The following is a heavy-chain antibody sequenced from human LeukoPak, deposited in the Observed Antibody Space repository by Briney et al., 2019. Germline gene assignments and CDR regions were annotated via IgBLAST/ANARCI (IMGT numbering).Heavy chain of an antibody. Sequence: SETLSLTCTVSGGAISNYYWSWIRQPPGKGLEWIGYIYYSGSTNYNPSLKSRVTISVDTSKKQFSLKLSSVTAADTAVYYCARVYCGGGGCYYGMDVWGQGTTVTVSS. V-gene: IGHV4-59*01. J-gene: IGHJ6*02. D-gene: IGHD2-15*01. CDR1: GGAISNYY. CDR3: ARVYCGGGGCYYGMDV. CDR2: IYYSGST.